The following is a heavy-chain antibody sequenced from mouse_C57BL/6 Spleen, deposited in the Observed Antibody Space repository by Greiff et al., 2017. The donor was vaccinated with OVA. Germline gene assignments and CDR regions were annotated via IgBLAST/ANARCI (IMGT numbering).Heavy chain of an antibody. CDR1: GFSLSTSGMG. V-gene: IGHV8-12*01. Sequence: QVQLKESGPGILQSSQTLSLTCSFSGFSLSTSGMGVSWIRQPSGKGLEWLAHIYWDDDKRYNPSLKSRLTISKDTSRNQVFLKITSVDTADTATYYCARVGYYYGSRRTGAYFDYWGQGTTLTVSS. J-gene: IGHJ2*01. CDR2: IYWDDDK. CDR3: ARVGYYYGSRRTGAYFDY. D-gene: IGHD1-1*01.